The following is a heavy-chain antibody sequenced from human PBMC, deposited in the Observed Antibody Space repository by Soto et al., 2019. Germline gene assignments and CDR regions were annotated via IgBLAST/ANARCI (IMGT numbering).Heavy chain of an antibody. V-gene: IGHV1-18*01. J-gene: IGHJ6*02. D-gene: IGHD3-16*01. Sequence: QVLLVQSGGEVKKPGASVKLSCNTSGYPFISYGISWVRQAPGQGPEWMGWINVYSGNTDYAQKFRDRITVTTDTSTSTAYMELRRLRSDDTAVYYCARIKASSMDVWGQGTRVTVSS. CDR2: INVYSGNT. CDR3: ARIKASSMDV. CDR1: GYPFISYG.